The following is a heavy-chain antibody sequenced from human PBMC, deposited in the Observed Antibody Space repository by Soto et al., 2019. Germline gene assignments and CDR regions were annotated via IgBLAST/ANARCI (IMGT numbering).Heavy chain of an antibody. CDR2: IYYSGST. CDR1: GGSISSYY. J-gene: IGHJ6*02. D-gene: IGHD6-13*01. Sequence: SETLSLTCTVSGGSISSYYWSWIRQPPGKGLELIGYIYYSGSTNYNPPLKSRVTISVDTSKNQFSLKLSSVTAADTAVYYCARDIAAAGTEGYYYYGMDVWGQGTTVTVS. CDR3: ARDIAAAGTEGYYYYGMDV. V-gene: IGHV4-59*01.